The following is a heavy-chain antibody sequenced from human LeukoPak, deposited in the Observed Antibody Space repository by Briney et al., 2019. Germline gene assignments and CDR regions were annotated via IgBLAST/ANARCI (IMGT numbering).Heavy chain of an antibody. CDR3: AREYRSGWYGMDV. CDR1: GFTFSSYG. D-gene: IGHD6-19*01. Sequence: PGGSLRLSCAASGFTFSSYGMHWVRQAPGKGLEWVAVIWYDGSNKYYADSVKGRFTISRDNSKNTLYLQMNSLRAEDTAVYYCAREYRSGWYGMDVWGQGTTVTVSS. V-gene: IGHV3-33*01. CDR2: IWYDGSNK. J-gene: IGHJ6*02.